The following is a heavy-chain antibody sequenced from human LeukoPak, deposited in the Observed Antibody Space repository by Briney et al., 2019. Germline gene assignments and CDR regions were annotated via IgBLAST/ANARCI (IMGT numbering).Heavy chain of an antibody. CDR1: GGSISSYY. J-gene: IGHJ3*02. CDR2: IHHSGST. V-gene: IGHV4-59*01. CDR3: ARVGSWAFDM. D-gene: IGHD3-10*01. Sequence: SETLSLTCTVSGGSISSYYWSWIRQAPGKGLEWIGYIHHSGSTNDNPSLKSRVTISVDTSKNQFSLKLSSVTAADTAVYFCARVGSWAFDMWGQGTMVTVSS.